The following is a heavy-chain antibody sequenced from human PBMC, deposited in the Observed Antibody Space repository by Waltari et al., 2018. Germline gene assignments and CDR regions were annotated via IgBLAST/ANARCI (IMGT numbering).Heavy chain of an antibody. CDR2: TSYDGRNE. D-gene: IGHD3-10*01. CDR3: AKDLFLGSGGMDV. Sequence: QVNLVESGGRVVQPGTSLSLSCTASGIAISRHGFHWVRQAPGKVWERGATTSYDGRNEFYADSVKGRFTVSRDNSRNTLSLQMDSLRHEDTAVYYCAKDLFLGSGGMDVWGQGTTVTVSS. J-gene: IGHJ6*02. CDR1: GIAISRHG. V-gene: IGHV3-30*18.